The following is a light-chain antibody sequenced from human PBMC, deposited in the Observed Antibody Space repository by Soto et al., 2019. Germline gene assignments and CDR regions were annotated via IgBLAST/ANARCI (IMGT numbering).Light chain of an antibody. Sequence: QSALTQPPSASGSPGQSVTISCTGTSSDVGGYNYVSWYQQHPGKAPKLLISEVSKRPSGVPDRFSGSKSGLTASLTVSGLQSEDEADYYCNSHAGSNNYVFGPGTKVTVL. CDR1: SSDVGGYNY. CDR3: NSHAGSNNYV. CDR2: EVS. V-gene: IGLV2-8*01. J-gene: IGLJ1*01.